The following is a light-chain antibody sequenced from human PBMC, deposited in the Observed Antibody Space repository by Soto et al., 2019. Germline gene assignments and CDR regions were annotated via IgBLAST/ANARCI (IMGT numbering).Light chain of an antibody. V-gene: IGKV4-1*01. CDR2: WAT. Sequence: DIVMTQSPESLAVSLGERATINCKSSQSVLHTSDNRNYLAWYQQKPGQSPKLIIYWATTREFGVPDRFSGGGYGKDFTRTISPLQTQDVAVYFCQQYYTTTLNFGPGTKVHI. CDR1: QSVLHTSDNRNY. CDR3: QQYYTTTLN. J-gene: IGKJ3*01.